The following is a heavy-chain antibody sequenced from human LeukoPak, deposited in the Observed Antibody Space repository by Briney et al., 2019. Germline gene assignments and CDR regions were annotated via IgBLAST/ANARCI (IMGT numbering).Heavy chain of an antibody. CDR1: GGFLTHYY. J-gene: IGHJ4*02. CDR2: IYYSGST. Sequence: PSETLSLTCTVSGGFLTHYYWSWIRQPPGKGLEWIGYIYYSGSTDYNPSLKSRVTISVGTSITQFSLKLSSVTAADTAVYYCARAPYTNAHSDYWGQGTLVTVSS. CDR3: ARAPYTNAHSDY. V-gene: IGHV4-59*01. D-gene: IGHD3-16*01.